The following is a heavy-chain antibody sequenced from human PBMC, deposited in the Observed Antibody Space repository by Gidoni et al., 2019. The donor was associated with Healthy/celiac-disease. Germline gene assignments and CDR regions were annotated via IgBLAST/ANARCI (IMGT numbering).Heavy chain of an antibody. V-gene: IGHV3-73*01. Sequence: VQLVESGGGLVQPGGSLKLSCAASGLPFSGSAMPWVRQASGKGLEWVGRIRSKANSYATAYAASVKGRFTISRDDSKNTAYLQMNSLKTEDTAVYYCTRGYDSSGLDYWGQGTLVTVSS. J-gene: IGHJ4*02. CDR2: IRSKANSYAT. D-gene: IGHD3-22*01. CDR3: TRGYDSSGLDY. CDR1: GLPFSGSA.